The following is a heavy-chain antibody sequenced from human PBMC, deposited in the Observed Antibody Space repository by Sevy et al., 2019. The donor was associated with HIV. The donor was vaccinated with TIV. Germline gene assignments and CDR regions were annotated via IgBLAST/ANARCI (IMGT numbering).Heavy chain of an antibody. CDR2: LYYGGRT. Sequence: SETLSLTCTVSGAPISNYYWSWIRQPPGKGLEWIAYLYYGGRTNYNPSLKSRVTISVDKSKNQFSLKLISVTAADTAVYYCARHSIAARSWYFDLWGRGTLVTVSS. V-gene: IGHV4-59*01. J-gene: IGHJ2*01. D-gene: IGHD6-6*01. CDR1: GAPISNYY. CDR3: ARHSIAARSWYFDL.